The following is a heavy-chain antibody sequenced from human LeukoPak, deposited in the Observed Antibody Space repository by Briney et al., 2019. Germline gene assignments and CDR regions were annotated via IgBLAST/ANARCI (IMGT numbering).Heavy chain of an antibody. CDR2: INPNSGGT. CDR1: GYTFTGYY. V-gene: IGHV1-2*06. Sequence: ASVKVSCKASGYTFTGYYMHWVRQAPGQGLEWMGRINPNSGGTNYAQKFQGRVTMTRDTSISTAYMELSRLRSDDTAVYYCARDTRDFWSGYYDAFDIWGQGTMVTVSS. D-gene: IGHD3-3*01. J-gene: IGHJ3*02. CDR3: ARDTRDFWSGYYDAFDI.